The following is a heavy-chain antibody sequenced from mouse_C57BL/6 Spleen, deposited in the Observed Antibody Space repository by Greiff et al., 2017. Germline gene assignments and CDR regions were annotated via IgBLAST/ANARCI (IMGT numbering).Heavy chain of an antibody. V-gene: IGHV1-50*01. D-gene: IGHD2-3*01. CDR3: ARYRSSDGYYVPFDY. J-gene: IGHJ2*01. Sequence: VQLQQPGAELVKPGASVKLSCKASGYTFTSYWMQWVKQRPGQGLEWIGEIDPSDSYTNYNQKFKGKATLTVDTSSSTAYMQLSSLTSEDSAVYYCARYRSSDGYYVPFDYWGQGTTLTVSS. CDR2: IDPSDSYT. CDR1: GYTFTSYW.